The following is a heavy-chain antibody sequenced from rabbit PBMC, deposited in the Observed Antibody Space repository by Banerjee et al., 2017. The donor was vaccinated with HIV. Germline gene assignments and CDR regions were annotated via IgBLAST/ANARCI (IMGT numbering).Heavy chain of an antibody. CDR2: IYAGSSGST. V-gene: IGHV1S40*01. Sequence: QSLEESGGDLVKPGASLTLTCTASGFSFSSSYYMCWVRQAPGKGLEWIACIYAGSSGSTYYANWAKGRFTISKTSSTTVTLQMTSLTAADTATYFCARVGGNDLYKWDLWGQGTLVTVS. J-gene: IGHJ4*01. CDR1: GFSFSSSYY. D-gene: IGHD5-1*01. CDR3: ARVGGNDLYKWDL.